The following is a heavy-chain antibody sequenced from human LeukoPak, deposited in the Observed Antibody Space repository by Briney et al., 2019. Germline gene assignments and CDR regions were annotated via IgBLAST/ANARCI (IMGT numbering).Heavy chain of an antibody. Sequence: GGSLRLSCAASEFTFSNFWMNWVRQAPGKGLEWVANIKGDGSKNHYVDSVKGRFTISRDNAKKSPYLQMDNVRAEDTALYYCARDGSATGSFDYWGQGILVTVSS. V-gene: IGHV3-7*01. CDR3: ARDGSATGSFDY. D-gene: IGHD1-1*01. J-gene: IGHJ4*02. CDR2: IKGDGSKN. CDR1: EFTFSNFW.